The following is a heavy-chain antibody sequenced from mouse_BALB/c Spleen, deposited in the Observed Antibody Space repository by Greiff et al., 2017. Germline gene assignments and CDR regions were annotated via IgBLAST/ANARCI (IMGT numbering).Heavy chain of an antibody. J-gene: IGHJ4*01. Sequence: EVKLVESGGGLVQPGGSLRLSCATSGFTFTDYYMSWVRQTPGKALEWLGFIRNKANGYTTEYSSSVKGRFTISRDNSQSILYLQMNTLRDEDSATYYCARDASLYYEGAMDYWGQGTSVTVSS. V-gene: IGHV7-3*02. CDR1: GFTFTDYY. CDR3: ARDASLYYEGAMDY. CDR2: IRNKANGYTT. D-gene: IGHD2-4*01.